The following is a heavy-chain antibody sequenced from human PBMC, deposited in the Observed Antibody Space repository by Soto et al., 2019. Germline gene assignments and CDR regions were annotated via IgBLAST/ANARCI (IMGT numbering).Heavy chain of an antibody. Sequence: GGSLRLSCAASGFTFSHYDMNWVRRAPGKGLEWVPYISTIGDTISYADSVKGRFTISRDNAKSSLHLQMSSLRAEDTAVYYCARAHFDILTGYPRMDPWGQGTLVTVS. CDR2: ISTIGDTI. CDR3: ARAHFDILTGYPRMDP. D-gene: IGHD3-9*01. V-gene: IGHV3-48*03. J-gene: IGHJ5*02. CDR1: GFTFSHYD.